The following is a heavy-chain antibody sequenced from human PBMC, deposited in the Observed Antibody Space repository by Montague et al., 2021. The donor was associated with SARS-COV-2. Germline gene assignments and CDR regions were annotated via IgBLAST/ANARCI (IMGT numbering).Heavy chain of an antibody. CDR1: GGSISSGSYY. J-gene: IGHJ3*02. CDR2: IYTSGST. Sequence: TLSLTCTVSGGSISSGSYYWSWIRQPAGKGLEWIGRIYTSGSTNYNPSLKSRVTISVDTSKNQFSLKLSSVTAADTAVYYCARILGTYYDFWGGERAIDAFDIWGQGTMVTVSS. D-gene: IGHD3-3*01. CDR3: ARILGTYYDFWGGERAIDAFDI. V-gene: IGHV4-61*02.